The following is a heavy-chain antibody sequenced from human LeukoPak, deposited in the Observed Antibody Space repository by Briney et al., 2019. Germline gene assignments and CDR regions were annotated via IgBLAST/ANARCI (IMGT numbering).Heavy chain of an antibody. CDR2: INPKSGGT. V-gene: IGHV1-2*02. J-gene: IGHJ5*02. D-gene: IGHD2-15*01. CDR1: GYTFSDFH. CDR3: ARDRLRLGYERTNWFDP. Sequence: ASVKVSCKASGYTFSDFHMHWVRQAPGQGLEWMGWINPKSGGTNYAQKFQGRVTTTRDTSISTVYMELSRLRSDDTAVYYCARDRLRLGYERTNWFDPWGQGTLVTVSS.